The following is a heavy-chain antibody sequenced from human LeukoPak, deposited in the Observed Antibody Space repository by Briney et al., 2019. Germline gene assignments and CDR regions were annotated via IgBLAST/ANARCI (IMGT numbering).Heavy chain of an antibody. D-gene: IGHD3-10*01. J-gene: IGHJ5*02. Sequence: SETLSLTCTVSNGSISNYYWSWIRQPPGKNLEWIGYIYYTGDTNYNPSLKSRVTMSVDTSKKQFSLKLSSVTPADTAVYYCARELDYYDSGSRSFDPWAREPWSPSPQ. CDR2: IYYTGDT. CDR1: NGSISNYY. V-gene: IGHV4-59*01. CDR3: ARELDYYDSGSRSFDP.